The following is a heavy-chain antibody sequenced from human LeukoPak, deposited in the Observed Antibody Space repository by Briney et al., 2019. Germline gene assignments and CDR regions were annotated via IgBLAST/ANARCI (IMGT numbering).Heavy chain of an antibody. J-gene: IGHJ4*02. CDR3: ATDYYDSSGCYRGLGY. Sequence: SETLSLTCAVYGGSFSGYYWSWIRQPPGKGLEWIGEINHSGSTNYNPSLKSRVTISVDTSKNQFSLKLSSVTAADTAVYYCATDYYDSSGCYRGLGYWGQGTLVTVSS. CDR2: INHSGST. D-gene: IGHD3-22*01. V-gene: IGHV4-34*01. CDR1: GGSFSGYY.